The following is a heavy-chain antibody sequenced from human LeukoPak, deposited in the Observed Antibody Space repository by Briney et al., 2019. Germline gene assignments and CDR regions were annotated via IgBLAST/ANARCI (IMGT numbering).Heavy chain of an antibody. Sequence: SQTLSLTCAISGDSVSSNSAAWNWIRQSPSRGLEWLGRTYYRSKWYNDYAVSVKSRITINPDTSKNQFSLQLNSVTPEDTAVYYCARAGHMVDSSSSFWFDPWGQGTLATVSS. CDR1: GDSVSSNSAA. D-gene: IGHD6-6*01. V-gene: IGHV6-1*01. CDR3: ARAGHMVDSSSSFWFDP. J-gene: IGHJ5*02. CDR2: TYYRSKWYN.